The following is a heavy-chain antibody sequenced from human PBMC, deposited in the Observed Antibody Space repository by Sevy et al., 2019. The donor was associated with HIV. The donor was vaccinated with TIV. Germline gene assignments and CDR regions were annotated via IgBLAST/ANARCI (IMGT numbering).Heavy chain of an antibody. D-gene: IGHD2-15*01. CDR3: ARDRGPYCSGGSCYASYYYGMDV. J-gene: IGHJ6*02. V-gene: IGHV1-2*06. CDR2: INPNSGGT. CDR1: GYTFTGYY. Sequence: ASLKVSCKASGYTFTGYYMHWVRQAPGQGLEWMGRINPNSGGTNYAQKFQGRVTMTRDTSISTAYMELSRLRSDDTAVYYCARDRGPYCSGGSCYASYYYGMDVWGQGTTVTVSS.